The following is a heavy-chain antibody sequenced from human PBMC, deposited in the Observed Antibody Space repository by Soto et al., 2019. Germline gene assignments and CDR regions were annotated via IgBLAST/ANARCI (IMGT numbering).Heavy chain of an antibody. J-gene: IGHJ4*02. CDR2: IYRTGST. CDR3: ASRDPGTSVDY. D-gene: IGHD1-7*01. CDR1: GGSFTSNNW. Sequence: SETVSLTCAVSGGSFTSNNWWTCVRQPPGQGLEWIGEIYRTGSTNYNRSLKSRVTISLDKSENQFSLKVTSLTAADTAVYYCASRDPGTSVDYWGQGTLVNVSS. V-gene: IGHV4-4*02.